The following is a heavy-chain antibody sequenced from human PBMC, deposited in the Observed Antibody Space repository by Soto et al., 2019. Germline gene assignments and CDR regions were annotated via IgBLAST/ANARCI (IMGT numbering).Heavy chain of an antibody. CDR2: IIPIFGTA. V-gene: IGHV1-69*12. D-gene: IGHD6-19*01. Sequence: QVQLVQSGAEVKKPGSSVKVSCKASGGTFSSYAISWVRQAPGQGLEWMGGIIPIFGTANYAQKFQGRVTITADEYAXXAXRXXSSERSEDTAVYYCARGTGEGSIAVAGTRSYYFDYGGPGALATVSS. CDR1: GGTFSSYA. J-gene: IGHJ4*02. CDR3: ARGTGEGSIAVAGTRSYYFDY.